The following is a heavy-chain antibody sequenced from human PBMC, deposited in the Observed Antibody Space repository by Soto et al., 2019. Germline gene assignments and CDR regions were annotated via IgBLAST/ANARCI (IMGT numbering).Heavy chain of an antibody. CDR2: ISGSGGST. J-gene: IGHJ3*02. CDR3: AKGTVGTTRDAFDI. Sequence: PGGSLRLSCAASGFTFSSYAMNWVRQAPGTGLEWVSAISGSGGSTYYADSVAGRFTISRDNSQNTLFLQMTSLRAEDTAVYYCAKGTVGTTRDAFDIWGQGTMVTVSS. V-gene: IGHV3-23*01. D-gene: IGHD1-26*01. CDR1: GFTFSSYA.